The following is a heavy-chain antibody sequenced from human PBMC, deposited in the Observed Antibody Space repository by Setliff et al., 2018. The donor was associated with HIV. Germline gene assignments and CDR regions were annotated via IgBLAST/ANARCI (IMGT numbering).Heavy chain of an antibody. CDR2: ISKSGDYS. CDR3: AREVTSFEAFDL. Sequence: GGSLRLSCAASEFTFRSYTMNWVRQAPGKGLEWVSYISKSGDYSNYADSVRGRFTISRDNAKNSLYLQMSSLRAEDTAVYYCAREVTSFEAFDLWGQGTMVTVSS. J-gene: IGHJ3*01. CDR1: EFTFRSYT. V-gene: IGHV3-21*05. D-gene: IGHD2-21*02.